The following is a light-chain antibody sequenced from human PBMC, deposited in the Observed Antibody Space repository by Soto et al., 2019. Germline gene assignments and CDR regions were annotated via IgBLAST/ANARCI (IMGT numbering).Light chain of an antibody. V-gene: IGLV2-23*01. CDR2: ESS. CDR3: CSYAGSRV. Sequence: QSALTQPASVSGSPGQSITISCTGTSSDVGSYNLVSWYQQHPGKAPKHMIYESSERPSGVSNRFSGSKSGNTASLTISGLQAEDEADYCCCSYAGSRVFGGGTKLTVL. J-gene: IGLJ3*02. CDR1: SSDVGSYNL.